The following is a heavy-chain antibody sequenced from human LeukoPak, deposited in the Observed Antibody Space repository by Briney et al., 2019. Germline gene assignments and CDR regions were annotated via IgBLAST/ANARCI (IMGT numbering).Heavy chain of an antibody. Sequence: SETLSLTCTVSGGSISSYYWSWIRQPPGKGLEWIGYIYYSGSTNYNPSLKSRVTISVDTSKNQFSLKLSSVTAADTAVYYCARWSVLGGYMDVWGKETTVTVSS. CDR3: ARWSVLGGYMDV. D-gene: IGHD3-10*01. CDR1: GGSISSYY. J-gene: IGHJ6*03. V-gene: IGHV4-59*01. CDR2: IYYSGST.